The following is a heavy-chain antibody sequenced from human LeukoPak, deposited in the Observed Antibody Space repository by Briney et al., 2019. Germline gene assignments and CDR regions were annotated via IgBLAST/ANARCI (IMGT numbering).Heavy chain of an antibody. Sequence: GGSLRLSCAASGFTFSSHWMHWVRQAPGKGLVWVSRIDYDGINTNYADSVKGRFTISRDNAKNTLYLQMNSLRAEDTAVYYCASQLGDASDIWGQGTMVTVSS. J-gene: IGHJ3*02. D-gene: IGHD6-13*01. V-gene: IGHV3-74*01. CDR1: GFTFSSHW. CDR2: IDYDGINT. CDR3: ASQLGDASDI.